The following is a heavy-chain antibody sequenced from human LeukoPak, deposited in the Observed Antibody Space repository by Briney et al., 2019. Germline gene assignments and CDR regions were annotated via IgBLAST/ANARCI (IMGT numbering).Heavy chain of an antibody. CDR2: INPSGGST. CDR1: GYTFTSYY. D-gene: IGHD6-19*01. CDR3: ARDYARYSSGWDPGYSFDY. J-gene: IGHJ4*02. Sequence: ASVKVSCKASGYTFTSYYMHWVRQAPGQGLEWMGIINPSGGSTSYAQKFQGRVTMTRDTSTSTVYMELSSLRSEDTAVYYCARDYARYSSGWDPGYSFDYWGQGTLVTVSS. V-gene: IGHV1-46*01.